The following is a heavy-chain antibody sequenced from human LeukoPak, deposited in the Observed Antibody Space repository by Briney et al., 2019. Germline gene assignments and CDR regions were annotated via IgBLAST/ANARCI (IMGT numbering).Heavy chain of an antibody. CDR3: ARGLGIFGVGNWFDP. V-gene: IGHV4-34*01. CDR2: INHSGST. Sequence: PSETLSLTCAVYGGSFSGYYWSWIRQPPGKGLERIGEINHSGSTNYNPSLKSRVTISVDTSKNQFSLKLSSVTAADTAVYYCARGLGIFGVGNWFDPWGQGTLVTVSS. CDR1: GGSFSGYY. D-gene: IGHD3-3*01. J-gene: IGHJ5*02.